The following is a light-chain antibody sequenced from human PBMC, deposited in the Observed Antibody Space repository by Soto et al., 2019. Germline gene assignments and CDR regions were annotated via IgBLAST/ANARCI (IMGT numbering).Light chain of an antibody. V-gene: IGLV1-40*01. CDR1: SSNIGAGYD. Sequence: QSVLTQPPSVSGAPGQRVTISCTGSSSNIGAGYDVRWHQQLPGTAPKLLIYGNSNRPSGVPDRFSGSKSGTSASLAITGLQAEDEADYYCQSYDSSLSGSYVFGTGTKVTVL. CDR3: QSYDSSLSGSYV. CDR2: GNS. J-gene: IGLJ1*01.